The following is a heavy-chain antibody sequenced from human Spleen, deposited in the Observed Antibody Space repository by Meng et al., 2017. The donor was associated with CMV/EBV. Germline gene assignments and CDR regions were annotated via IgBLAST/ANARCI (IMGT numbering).Heavy chain of an antibody. D-gene: IGHD3-10*01. Sequence: GGSLRLSCAASGFTFSSYGMHWVRQAPGKGLEWVSSISRNSGTIAYADSVKGRFTVSRDNAKNSLHLQMNSLRPEDPAFYYCAKGAGILWFGPFDPWGQGTLVTVSS. J-gene: IGHJ5*02. CDR1: GFTFSSYG. CDR2: ISRNSGTI. CDR3: AKGAGILWFGPFDP. V-gene: IGHV3-9*01.